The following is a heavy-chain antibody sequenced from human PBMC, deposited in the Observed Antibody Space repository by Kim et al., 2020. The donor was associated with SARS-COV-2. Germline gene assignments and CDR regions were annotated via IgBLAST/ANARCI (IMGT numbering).Heavy chain of an antibody. CDR3: AHRGDFWSGHWFGP. D-gene: IGHD3-3*01. J-gene: IGHJ5*02. V-gene: IGHV2-5*02. CDR2: IYWDDDK. CDR1: GFPLSTSGVG. Sequence: SGPTLVNPTQTLTLTCTFSGFPLSTSGVGVGWIRQPPGKALEWLALIYWDDDKRYSPSLKSRLTITKDTSKNQVVLTMTNMDPVDTATYYCAHRGDFWSGHWFGPWGQGTLVTVSS.